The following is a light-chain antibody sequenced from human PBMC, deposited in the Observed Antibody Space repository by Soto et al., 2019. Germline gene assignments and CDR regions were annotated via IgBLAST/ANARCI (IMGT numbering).Light chain of an antibody. J-gene: IGKJ4*01. Sequence: EIVLTQSPATLSLSPGERATLSCRASQSVRSYLAWYQQKPGQAPRLLIYEASNRATGIPSRFSGSGSGTDFTLTISSLEPVDFAVYYCQQRSDWPLTFGGGTKVELK. CDR2: EAS. CDR1: QSVRSY. V-gene: IGKV3-11*01. CDR3: QQRSDWPLT.